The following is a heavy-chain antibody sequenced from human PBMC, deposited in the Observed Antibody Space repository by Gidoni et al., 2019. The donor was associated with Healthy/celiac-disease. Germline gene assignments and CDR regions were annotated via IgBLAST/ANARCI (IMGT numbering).Heavy chain of an antibody. J-gene: IGHJ4*02. CDR2: INHSGST. Sequence: QVQLQQWCAGLLKPSETLSLTCSVYGGSFSGYYWSWIRQPPGKGLEWIGEINHSGSTNYNPSLKSRVTISVDTSKNQFSLKLSSVTAADTAVYYCARGNGSAEFDYWGQGTLVTVSS. CDR1: GGSFSGYY. D-gene: IGHD2-8*01. CDR3: ARGNGSAEFDY. V-gene: IGHV4-34*01.